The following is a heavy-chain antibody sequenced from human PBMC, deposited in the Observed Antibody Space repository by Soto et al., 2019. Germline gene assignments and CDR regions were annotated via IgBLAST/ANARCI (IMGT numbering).Heavy chain of an antibody. CDR3: IRDYGEPGSTNAFDI. CDR1: GFTFSSFW. CDR2: INGDGSGT. D-gene: IGHD3-10*01. V-gene: IGHV3-74*01. Sequence: EVQLVESGGDLVQSGGSLRLSCAASGFTFSSFWMHWVRQAPGEGLVWVSRINGDGSGTNYADFVEGRFTISRDNAKNTLYLQMSSMRAEDTAVYYCIRDYGEPGSTNAFDIWGKGTVVTVS. J-gene: IGHJ3*02.